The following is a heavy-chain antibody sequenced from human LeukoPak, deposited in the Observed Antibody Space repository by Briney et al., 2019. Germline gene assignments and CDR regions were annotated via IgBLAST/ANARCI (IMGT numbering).Heavy chain of an antibody. CDR1: GFTFSSYA. Sequence: GGSLRLSCAASGFTFSSYAMSWVRQAPGKGLEWVSAISGSGGSTYYADSVKGRFIISRDNSKNTLYLQMNSLRAEDTAVYYCAKDRILWFGEAFDYWGQGTLVTVSS. CDR2: ISGSGGST. D-gene: IGHD3-10*01. CDR3: AKDRILWFGEAFDY. V-gene: IGHV3-23*01. J-gene: IGHJ4*02.